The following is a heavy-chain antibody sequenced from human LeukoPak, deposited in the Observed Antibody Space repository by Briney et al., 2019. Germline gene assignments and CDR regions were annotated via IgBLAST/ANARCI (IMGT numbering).Heavy chain of an antibody. Sequence: PGRSLRLSCAASGFTFSIYGMHWVRQAPGKGLEWVALIWYDGSNKYYADSVRGRITISRDNSKNTLYLQMKSLRVEDTAVYYCARAGVGAIYYFDYWGQGTLVTVSS. CDR1: GFTFSIYG. J-gene: IGHJ4*02. D-gene: IGHD1-26*01. CDR2: IWYDGSNK. CDR3: ARAGVGAIYYFDY. V-gene: IGHV3-33*01.